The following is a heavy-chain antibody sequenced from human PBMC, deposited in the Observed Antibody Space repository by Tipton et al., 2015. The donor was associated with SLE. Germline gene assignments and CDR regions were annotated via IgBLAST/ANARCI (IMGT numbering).Heavy chain of an antibody. J-gene: IGHJ6*02. CDR2: FYYSGST. Sequence: TLSLTCTISGGSIKSSYWSWIRQPPGKGLEWIGYFYYSGSTNYNPSRNSRVTISVDTSKNQFSLKLSSVTAADTAVYYCARAEDPRYYYGMDVWGQGTTVTVSS. CDR1: GGSIKSSY. V-gene: IGHV4-59*01. CDR3: ARAEDPRYYYGMDV.